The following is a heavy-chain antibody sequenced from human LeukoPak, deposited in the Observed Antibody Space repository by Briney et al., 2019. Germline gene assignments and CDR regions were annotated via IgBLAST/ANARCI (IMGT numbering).Heavy chain of an antibody. CDR2: VYYNGDT. V-gene: IGHV4-39*01. Sequence: SETLSLTCTVSGGSISSSSHYWGWIRQPPGKGLEWIGSVYYNGDTYYNPSLKSRAITSVDTSRNQFSLRLSSVTAADMAIYYCARHEAYSDYVSDWGQGTLVTVSS. CDR3: ARHEAYSDYVSD. D-gene: IGHD4-11*01. CDR1: GGSISSSSHY. J-gene: IGHJ4*02.